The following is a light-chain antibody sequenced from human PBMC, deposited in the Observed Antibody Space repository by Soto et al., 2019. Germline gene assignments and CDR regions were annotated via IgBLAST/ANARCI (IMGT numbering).Light chain of an antibody. J-gene: IGLJ2*01. V-gene: IGLV4-69*01. CDR2: LNSDGSH. CDR3: QTWGTGPSVV. CDR1: SGHSNYA. Sequence: QLVLTQSPSASASLGASVKLTCALSSGHSNYAIAWHQQQPEKGPRYLMKLNSDGSHNKGDGIPDRFSGSSSGAERYLTISSLQSEDEADYYCQTWGTGPSVVFGGGTKLTVL.